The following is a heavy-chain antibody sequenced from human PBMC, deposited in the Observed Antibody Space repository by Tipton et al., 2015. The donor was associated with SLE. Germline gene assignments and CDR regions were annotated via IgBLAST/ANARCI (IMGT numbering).Heavy chain of an antibody. D-gene: IGHD2-2*01. CDR1: GGFTSSYY. CDR3: ARGGYCSSTSCRGWYFDL. CDR2: IYSSGSS. Sequence: TLSLTCTVSGGFTSSYYWSWIRQPAGKGLEWIGRIYSSGSSSCNPSLKSRVTMSVDTSKNQLSLRLSSVTAADTAVYYCARGGYCSSTSCRGWYFDLWGRGTLVTVSS. V-gene: IGHV4-4*07. J-gene: IGHJ2*01.